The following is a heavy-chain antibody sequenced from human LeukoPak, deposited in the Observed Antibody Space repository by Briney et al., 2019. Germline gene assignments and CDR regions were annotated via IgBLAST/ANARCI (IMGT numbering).Heavy chain of an antibody. V-gene: IGHV4-59*12. Sequence: SETLSLTCTVFGGSISTNYWSWIRQPPGKGLEWIGYIYYSGRTNYNPSLKSRVTISIDTSKNQFSLKLSSVTAADTAVYYCARKPIINNAWYYFDYWGQGTLVTVSS. J-gene: IGHJ4*02. CDR1: GGSISTNY. D-gene: IGHD1/OR15-1a*01. CDR2: IYYSGRT. CDR3: ARKPIINNAWYYFDY.